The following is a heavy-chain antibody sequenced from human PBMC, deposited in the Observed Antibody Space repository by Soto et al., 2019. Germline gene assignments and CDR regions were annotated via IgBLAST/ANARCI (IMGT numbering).Heavy chain of an antibody. D-gene: IGHD5-12*01. V-gene: IGHV4-34*01. J-gene: IGHJ4*02. CDR2: INHSGRT. CDR3: ARGRGYSGYGTNDY. CDR1: GGSFSGYY. Sequence: SETLSLTCAVYGGSFSGYYWSWIRQPPGKGLEWTREINHSGRTNYNPSHKSRVTISVDTSKNQFSLNLSSVTAADTAVYYCARGRGYSGYGTNDYWGQG.